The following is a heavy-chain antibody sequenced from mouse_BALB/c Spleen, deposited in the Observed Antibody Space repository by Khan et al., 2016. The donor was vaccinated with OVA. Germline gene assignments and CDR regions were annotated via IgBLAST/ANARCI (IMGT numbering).Heavy chain of an antibody. CDR3: APAGTGDYFDY. D-gene: IGHD4-1*01. CDR1: GFNIKDTH. V-gene: IGHV14-3*02. Sequence: EVQLQQSGAELVKPGASVKLYCTASGFNIKDTHMHWVKQRPEQGLEWIGRIDPANDNSKYDPRFQGKATITADTSSNTAYLHLSSLTSEDTAVYYCAPAGTGDYFDYWGQGTTLTVSS. J-gene: IGHJ2*01. CDR2: IDPANDNS.